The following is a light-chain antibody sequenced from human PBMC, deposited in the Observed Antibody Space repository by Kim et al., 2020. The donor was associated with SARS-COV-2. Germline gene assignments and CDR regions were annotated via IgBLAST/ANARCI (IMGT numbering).Light chain of an antibody. CDR3: CSYAGSYTWV. J-gene: IGLJ3*02. CDR1: SSDVDGYNY. Sequence: GQAVTIACSGTSSDVDGYNYVSWYQHHPGKAPKVMIYDCNERPSGVPDRFSGSKSGNTASPIISGLQADDEADYYCCSYAGSYTWVFGGGTQLTVL. V-gene: IGLV2-11*01. CDR2: DCN.